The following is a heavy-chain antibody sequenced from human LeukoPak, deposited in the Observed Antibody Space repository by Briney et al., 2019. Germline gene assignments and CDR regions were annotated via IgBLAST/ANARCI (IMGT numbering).Heavy chain of an antibody. CDR1: GGTLSSYA. CDR3: ATKRMYSNFDYYYYYMDV. J-gene: IGHJ6*03. CDR2: IIPIFGTA. Sequence: SVKVSCKASGGTLSSYAISWVRQAPGQGLEWMGGIIPIFGTANYAQKFQGRVTITADESTSTAYMELSSLRSEDTAVYYCATKRMYSNFDYYYYYMDVWGKGTTVTVSS. D-gene: IGHD4-11*01. V-gene: IGHV1-69*13.